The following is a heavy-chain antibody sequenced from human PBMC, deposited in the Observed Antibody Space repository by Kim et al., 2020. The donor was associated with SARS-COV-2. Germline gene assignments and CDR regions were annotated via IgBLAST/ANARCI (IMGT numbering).Heavy chain of an antibody. V-gene: IGHV5-51*01. J-gene: IGHJ4*02. Sequence: GDSDTRYSPSFQGQVTISADKSISTAYLQWSSLKASDTAMYYCASLDSSYWGQGTLVTVSS. CDR2: GDSDT. CDR3: ASLDSSY. D-gene: IGHD2-21*01.